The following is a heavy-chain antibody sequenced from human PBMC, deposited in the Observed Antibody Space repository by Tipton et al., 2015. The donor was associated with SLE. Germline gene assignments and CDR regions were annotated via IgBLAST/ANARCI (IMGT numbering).Heavy chain of an antibody. CDR3: ARDPGAFGGAFDI. CDR1: GGSFSGYY. J-gene: IGHJ3*02. D-gene: IGHD1-14*01. Sequence: TLSLTCAVYGGSFSGYYWTWIRQPPGKGLEWIGEIYYSGSTNYNPSLKSRVTISVDTSKNQFSLKLSSVTAADTAVYYCARDPGAFGGAFDIWGQGTMVTVSS. V-gene: IGHV4-34*01. CDR2: IYYSGST.